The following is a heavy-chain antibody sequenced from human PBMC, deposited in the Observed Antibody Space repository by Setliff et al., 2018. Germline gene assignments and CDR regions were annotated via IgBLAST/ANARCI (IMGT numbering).Heavy chain of an antibody. J-gene: IGHJ5*02. V-gene: IGHV1-2*02. CDR2: INPNSGVA. Sequence: ASVKVSCKASGYSFTGYQIYWTRLAPGQGLEWMGWINPNSGVANYARRFEGRVTMTSDTSISTVYMEVNSLRSDDTAVYFCARDSASCDSTSCYWAVNWFDPWGQGTLVTVSS. D-gene: IGHD2-2*01. CDR1: GYSFTGYQ. CDR3: ARDSASCDSTSCYWAVNWFDP.